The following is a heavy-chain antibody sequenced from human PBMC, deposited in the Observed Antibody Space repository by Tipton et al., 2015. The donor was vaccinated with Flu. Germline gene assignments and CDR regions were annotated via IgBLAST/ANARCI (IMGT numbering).Heavy chain of an antibody. CDR3: AREALGDCSGTSCYRYFDY. CDR2: IWFDGSNT. Sequence: QLVQSGGGVVQPGRSLRLSCAASGFTFSTSAMHWVRQAPGKGLEWVAIIWFDGSNTNYADSVKGRFTISRDNSKNTLYLQMNSLRVEDTAVYYCAREALGDCSGTSCYRYFDYWGQGALVTVSP. V-gene: IGHV3-33*01. J-gene: IGHJ4*02. D-gene: IGHD2-2*01. CDR1: GFTFSTSA.